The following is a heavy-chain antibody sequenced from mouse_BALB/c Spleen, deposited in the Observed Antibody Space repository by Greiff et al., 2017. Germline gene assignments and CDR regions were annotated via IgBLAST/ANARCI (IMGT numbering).Heavy chain of an antibody. CDR1: GYTFTDYA. CDR2: ISTYYGDA. D-gene: IGHD2-3*01. Sequence: VQLQESGAELVRPGVSVKISCKGSGYTFTDYAMHWVKQSHAKSLEWIGVISTYYGDASYNQKFKGKATMTVDKSSSTAYMELARLTSEDSAIYYCARERADGFAMDYWGQGTSVTVSS. CDR3: ARERADGFAMDY. J-gene: IGHJ4*01. V-gene: IGHV1S137*01.